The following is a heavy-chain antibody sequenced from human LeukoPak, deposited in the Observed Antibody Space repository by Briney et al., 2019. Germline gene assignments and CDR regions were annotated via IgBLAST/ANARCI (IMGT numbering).Heavy chain of an antibody. J-gene: IGHJ4*02. Sequence: PSETLSLTCTVSGGSISSYYWSWIRQPPGKRLEWIGYIYYSGSTDYNPSLKSRVTISVDTSKNQFSLNLSSVTAADTAVYYCARDRAAGRGAYFDYWGQGTLVTVSS. D-gene: IGHD6-13*01. CDR1: GGSISSYY. CDR2: IYYSGST. V-gene: IGHV4-59*12. CDR3: ARDRAAGRGAYFDY.